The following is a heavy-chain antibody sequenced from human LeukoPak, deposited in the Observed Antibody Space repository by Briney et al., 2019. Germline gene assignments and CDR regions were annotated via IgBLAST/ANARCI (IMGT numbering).Heavy chain of an antibody. CDR1: GGSISSYY. J-gene: IGHJ1*01. CDR3: ARGLAVRDYYDSSGYYPGYFQH. Sequence: SETLSLTCTVSGGSISSYYWSWIRQPPGKGLEWIGYIYYSGSTNYNPSLKSRVTISVDTSKNQFSLKLSSVTAADTAVYYCARGLAVRDYYDSSGYYPGYFQHWGQGTLVTVSS. CDR2: IYYSGST. V-gene: IGHV4-59*08. D-gene: IGHD3-22*01.